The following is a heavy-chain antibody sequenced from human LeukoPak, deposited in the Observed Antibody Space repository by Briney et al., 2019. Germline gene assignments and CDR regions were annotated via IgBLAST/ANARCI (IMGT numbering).Heavy chain of an antibody. CDR3: ASPGIAAAGTGDDAFDI. V-gene: IGHV3-66*01. D-gene: IGHD6-13*01. CDR1: GFTVSSNY. J-gene: IGHJ3*02. CDR2: IYSGGST. Sequence: GRSLRLSCAASGFTVSSNYMSWVRQAPGKGLEWVSVIYSGGSTYYADSVKGRFTISRDNSKNTLCLQMNSLRAEDTAVYYCASPGIAAAGTGDDAFDIWGQGTMVTVSS.